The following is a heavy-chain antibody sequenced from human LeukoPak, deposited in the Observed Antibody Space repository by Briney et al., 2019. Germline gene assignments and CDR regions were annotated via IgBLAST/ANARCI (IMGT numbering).Heavy chain of an antibody. D-gene: IGHD2-2*02. CDR2: IIPIFGTA. J-gene: IGHJ4*02. V-gene: IGHV1-69*01. Sequence: SVKVSCKASGGTFSSYAISWVRQAPGQGLEWMGGIIPIFGTANYAQKFQGRVPITADESTSTAYMELSSLRSEDTAVYYCARGTPETYCSSTSCYTLFDYWGQGTLVTVSS. CDR1: GGTFSSYA. CDR3: ARGTPETYCSSTSCYTLFDY.